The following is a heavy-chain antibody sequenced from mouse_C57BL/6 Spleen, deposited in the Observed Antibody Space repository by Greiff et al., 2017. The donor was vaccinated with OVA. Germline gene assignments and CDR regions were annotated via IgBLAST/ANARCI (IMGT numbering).Heavy chain of an antibody. CDR2: IRNKANGYTT. CDR3: ARYEAGFDY. V-gene: IGHV7-3*01. Sequence: EVKLMESGGGLVQPGGSLSLSCAASGFTFTDYYMSWVRQPPGKALEWLGFIRNKANGYTTEYSASVKGRFTISRDNSQSILYLQMNALRAEDSATYYCARYEAGFDYWGQGTTLTVSS. J-gene: IGHJ2*01. CDR1: GFTFTDYY.